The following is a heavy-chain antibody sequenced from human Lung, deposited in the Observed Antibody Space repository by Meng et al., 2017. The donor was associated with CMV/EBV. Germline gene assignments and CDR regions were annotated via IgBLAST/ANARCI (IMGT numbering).Heavy chain of an antibody. CDR1: GGTFSSYA. Sequence: SXXVSXKASGGTFSSYATSLVRKAPGQGLEWMGGIIPIFGTANYAQKFQGRVTITTDESTSTAYMELSSLRSEDTAVYYCASRVEVNGAFDIWAQGTMGTVSS. D-gene: IGHD2-8*01. J-gene: IGHJ3*02. CDR3: ASRVEVNGAFDI. CDR2: IIPIFGTA. V-gene: IGHV1-69*05.